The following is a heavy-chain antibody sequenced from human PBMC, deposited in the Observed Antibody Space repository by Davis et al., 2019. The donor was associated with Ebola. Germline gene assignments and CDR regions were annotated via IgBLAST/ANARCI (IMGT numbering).Heavy chain of an antibody. Sequence: GESLKISCAASGFTFSSYSMNWVRQAPGKGLEWVAVISYDGSNKYYADSVKGRFTISRDNSKNTLYLQMNSLRAEDTAVYYCARDSRLHYWGQGTLVTVSS. CDR1: GFTFSSYS. D-gene: IGHD6-25*01. CDR2: ISYDGSNK. V-gene: IGHV3-30*03. J-gene: IGHJ4*02. CDR3: ARDSRLHY.